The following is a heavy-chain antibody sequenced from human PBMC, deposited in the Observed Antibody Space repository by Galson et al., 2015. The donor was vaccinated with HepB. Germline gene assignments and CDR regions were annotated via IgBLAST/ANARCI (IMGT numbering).Heavy chain of an antibody. J-gene: IGHJ6*02. CDR3: AKDQDYSKGEEGYNYYGMDV. CDR1: GFTLRNYA. D-gene: IGHD4-11*01. CDR2: ISVSGGRI. V-gene: IGHV3-23*01. Sequence: SLRLSCAASGFTLRNYAMSWVRQAPGKGLEWVSIISVSGGRIDYADSVRGRFTISRDNSKNTLYVQMTSLRAEDTAVYYCAKDQDYSKGEEGYNYYGMDVWGQGTTVTVSS.